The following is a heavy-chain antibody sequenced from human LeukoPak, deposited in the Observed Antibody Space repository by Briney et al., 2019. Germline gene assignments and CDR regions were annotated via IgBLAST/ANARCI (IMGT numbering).Heavy chain of an antibody. CDR2: IVVGSGNT. CDR3: AAGTRYFHWLPHYYYYGMDV. J-gene: IGHJ6*04. CDR1: GFTFTSSA. Sequence: SVKVSCKASGFTFTSSAVQWVRQARGQRLEWIGWIVVGSGNTNYAQKFQERVTITRDMSTSTAYMELSSLRSEDTAVYYCAAGTRYFHWLPHYYYYGMDVWGKGTTVTVSS. D-gene: IGHD3-9*01. V-gene: IGHV1-58*01.